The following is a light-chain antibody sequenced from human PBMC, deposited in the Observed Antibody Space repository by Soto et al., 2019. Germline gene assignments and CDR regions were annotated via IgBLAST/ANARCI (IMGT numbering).Light chain of an antibody. CDR2: DVS. CDR3: CSYEASNTFV. V-gene: IGLV2-11*01. Sequence: QSALTQPRSVSGSPGQSVTISCTGTSSDVGGYNYVSWYQQYSGKAPKVMIYDVSKRPSGVPDRFSGSKSGNTASLTISGLQAEDEADYYCCSYEASNTFVFGTGTKVTVL. CDR1: SSDVGGYNY. J-gene: IGLJ1*01.